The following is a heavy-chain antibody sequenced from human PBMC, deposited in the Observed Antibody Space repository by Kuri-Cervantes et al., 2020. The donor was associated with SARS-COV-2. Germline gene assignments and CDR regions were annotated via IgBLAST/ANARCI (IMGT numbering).Heavy chain of an antibody. CDR3: TRHPTYFDY. Sequence: GESLKISCAASGFTFSGFTMHWVRQASGKGLEWVGRIRSKANSYATAYAASVKGRFTISRDDSKNTAYLQMNSLKTEDTAVYYCTRHPTYFDYWGQGTLVTVSS. CDR1: GFTFSGFT. V-gene: IGHV3-73*01. J-gene: IGHJ4*02. CDR2: IRSKANSYAT.